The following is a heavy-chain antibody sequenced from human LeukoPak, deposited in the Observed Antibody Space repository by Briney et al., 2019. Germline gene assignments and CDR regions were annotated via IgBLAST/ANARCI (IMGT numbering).Heavy chain of an antibody. CDR3: ARVLRGSSAFEI. CDR2: INPSSGGT. D-gene: IGHD3-10*01. V-gene: IGHV1-2*02. Sequence: ASVRVSCKASGYNFNVYYINWVRQAPGQGLEWMGWINPSSGGTYYAQRFKGRATMTRDTSVSTAYMELNSLTSDDTAVYFCARVLRGSSAFEIWGQGTMVTVSS. CDR1: GYNFNVYY. J-gene: IGHJ3*02.